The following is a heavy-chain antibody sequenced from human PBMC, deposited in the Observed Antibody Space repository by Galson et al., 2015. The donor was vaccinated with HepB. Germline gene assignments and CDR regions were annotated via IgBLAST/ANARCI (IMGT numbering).Heavy chain of an antibody. CDR2: NT. J-gene: IGHJ3*02. V-gene: IGHV1-18*01. Sequence: NTNYAQKLLDRVTMTTDTSTTTAYMELRSLRSDDTAVYYCVRDKDHAFDIWGQGTMVAVSS. CDR3: VRDKDHAFDI.